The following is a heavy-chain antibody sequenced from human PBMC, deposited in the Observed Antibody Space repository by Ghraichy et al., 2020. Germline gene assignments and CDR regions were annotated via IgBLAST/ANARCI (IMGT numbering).Heavy chain of an antibody. J-gene: IGHJ4*02. CDR2: IRYDGTNK. CDR3: AKDTGGGGYGPIFDY. CDR1: GFTFSNYD. Sequence: GGSLRLSCAVSGFTFSNYDMHWVRQAPGKGLEWVAFIRYDGTNKYYADSVKRRFTISRDNSKNTLYLQMNSLRAEDTAVYYCAKDTGGGGYGPIFDYLGQETLVTVSS. D-gene: IGHD5-12*01. V-gene: IGHV3-30*02.